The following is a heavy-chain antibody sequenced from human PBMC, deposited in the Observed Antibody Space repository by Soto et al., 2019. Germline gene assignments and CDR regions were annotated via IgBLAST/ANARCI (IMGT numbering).Heavy chain of an antibody. Sequence: EVQLVESGGGFVQPGGSLRLSCAVSGFTFSSYSMNWVRQAPGKGLEWVSYISSSSGTMYYADSVQGRFTISRDNAQNSMYLQMNSLRDEDTAVYYCERGRGDYDSSGFYLLHYLDYWGQGSLVTVSS. J-gene: IGHJ4*02. CDR2: ISSSSGTM. D-gene: IGHD3-22*01. V-gene: IGHV3-48*02. CDR1: GFTFSSYS. CDR3: ERGRGDYDSSGFYLLHYLDY.